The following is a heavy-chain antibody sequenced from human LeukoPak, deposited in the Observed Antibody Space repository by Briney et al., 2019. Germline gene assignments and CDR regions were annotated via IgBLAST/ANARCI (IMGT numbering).Heavy chain of an antibody. Sequence: GGSLRLSCAASAFTFSSYGMHWVRQAPGKGLEWVAVIWYDGSNKYYADSVKGRFTISRDNSKNTLYLQMNSLRAEDTAVYYRARGGLVIGDFDIWGQGTMVTVSS. CDR2: IWYDGSNK. CDR3: ARGGLVIGDFDI. J-gene: IGHJ3*02. D-gene: IGHD3/OR15-3a*01. CDR1: AFTFSSYG. V-gene: IGHV3-33*01.